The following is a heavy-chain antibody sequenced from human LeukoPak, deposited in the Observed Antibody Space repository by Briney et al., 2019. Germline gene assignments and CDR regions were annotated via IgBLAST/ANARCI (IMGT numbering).Heavy chain of an antibody. Sequence: ASVKVSCKASGYTFTSYYMHWVRQAPGQGLEWMGIINPSGGSTSYAQKFQGRVTMTRDTSTSTVYMKLSSLRSEDTAVYYCARSQAKPTYYYDSSGYYDYWGQGTLVTVSS. J-gene: IGHJ4*02. CDR2: INPSGGST. CDR1: GYTFTSYY. CDR3: ARSQAKPTYYYDSSGYYDY. D-gene: IGHD3-22*01. V-gene: IGHV1-46*01.